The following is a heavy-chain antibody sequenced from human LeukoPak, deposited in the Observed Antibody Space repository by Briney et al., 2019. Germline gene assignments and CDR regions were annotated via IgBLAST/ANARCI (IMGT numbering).Heavy chain of an antibody. D-gene: IGHD3-10*01. J-gene: IGHJ4*02. CDR3: RTDVLLWFGELPNFDY. Sequence: PGGSLRLSCPASGFTFSSYAMSWVRQAPGKGLEWVSAISGSGGSTYYADSVKGRFTISRDNSKNTLYLQMNSLRAEDTAVYYCRTDVLLWFGELPNFDYWGQGTLVTVSS. V-gene: IGHV3-23*01. CDR2: ISGSGGST. CDR1: GFTFSSYA.